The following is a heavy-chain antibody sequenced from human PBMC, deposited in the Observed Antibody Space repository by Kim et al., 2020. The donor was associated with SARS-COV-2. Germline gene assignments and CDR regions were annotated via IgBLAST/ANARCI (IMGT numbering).Heavy chain of an antibody. J-gene: IGHJ4*02. CDR3: ARGSYYGSGSSPH. D-gene: IGHD3-10*01. Sequence: YAQKFQGRVTMTRNTSISTAYMELSSLRSEDTAVYYCARGSYYGSGSSPHWGQGTLVTVSS. V-gene: IGHV1-8*01.